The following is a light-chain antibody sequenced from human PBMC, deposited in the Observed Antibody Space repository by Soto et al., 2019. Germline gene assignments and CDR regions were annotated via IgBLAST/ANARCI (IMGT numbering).Light chain of an antibody. CDR2: AAS. V-gene: IGKV1-39*01. Sequence: DIQMTQSPSSLSASIGDRVTITCRASQTVNTYLHWYQQKPGKAPKLLIYAASNLQSGVPSRFSGSGSGTEFTLTISSLQPDDFATYYCQQLFDSPITFGQGTRLEIK. CDR1: QTVNTY. J-gene: IGKJ5*01. CDR3: QQLFDSPIT.